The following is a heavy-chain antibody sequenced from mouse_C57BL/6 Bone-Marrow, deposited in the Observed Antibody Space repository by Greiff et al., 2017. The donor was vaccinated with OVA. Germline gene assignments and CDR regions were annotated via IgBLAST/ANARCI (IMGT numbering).Heavy chain of an antibody. D-gene: IGHD2-3*01. CDR2: ISNLAYSI. Sequence: EVQLQQSGGGLVQPGGSLKLSCAASGFTFSDYGMAWVRQAPRKGPEWVAFISNLAYSIYYADTVTGRFTISRENAKNTLYLEMSSLRSEDTAMYYCARHDGYYWFAYWGQGTLVTVSA. V-gene: IGHV5-15*01. CDR3: ARHDGYYWFAY. CDR1: GFTFSDYG. J-gene: IGHJ3*01.